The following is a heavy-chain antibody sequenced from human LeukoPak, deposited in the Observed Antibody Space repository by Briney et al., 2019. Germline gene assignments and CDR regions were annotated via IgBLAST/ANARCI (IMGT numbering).Heavy chain of an antibody. CDR1: GFTFSSYS. D-gene: IGHD3-9*01. J-gene: IGHJ4*02. Sequence: GSLPLSCAASGFTFSSYSMNWGRQAPGKGLEWVSSISSSSSYIYYADSVKGRFTISRDNAKNSLYLQMNSLRAEDTAVYYCARFDILTAWDYWGQGTLVTVSS. CDR2: ISSSSSYI. CDR3: ARFDILTAWDY. V-gene: IGHV3-21*01.